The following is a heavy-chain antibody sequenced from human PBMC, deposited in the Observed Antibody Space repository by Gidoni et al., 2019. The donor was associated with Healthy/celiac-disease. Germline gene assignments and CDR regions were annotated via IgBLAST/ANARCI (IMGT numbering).Heavy chain of an antibody. CDR2: ISSSSSYI. Sequence: EVQLVESGRGLVKPGGPLRLSCAASRFTFSRHSINWVRQAPGKGLECVSSISSSSSYIYYADSVKGRFTISRDNDKNSLYLQMNSLRAEDTAVYYCARGELDYDSSGHKAYWGQGTLVTVSS. D-gene: IGHD3-22*01. CDR3: ARGELDYDSSGHKAY. V-gene: IGHV3-21*01. J-gene: IGHJ4*02. CDR1: RFTFSRHS.